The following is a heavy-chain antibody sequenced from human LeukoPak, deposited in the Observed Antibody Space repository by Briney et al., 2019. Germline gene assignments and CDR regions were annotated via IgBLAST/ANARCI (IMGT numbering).Heavy chain of an antibody. CDR3: ARGVPLFDY. D-gene: IGHD3-10*01. Sequence: TLSLTFTFSGGSISSGSYYWSWIRQPAGKGLEWIGRIYTSGSTNYNPSLKSRVTISVDTSKNQFSLKLSSVTAADTAVYYCARGVPLFDYWGQGTLVTVSS. V-gene: IGHV4-61*02. J-gene: IGHJ4*02. CDR1: GGSISSGSYY. CDR2: IYTSGST.